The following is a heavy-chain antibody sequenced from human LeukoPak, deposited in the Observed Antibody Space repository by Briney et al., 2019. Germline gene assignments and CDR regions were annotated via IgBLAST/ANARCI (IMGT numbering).Heavy chain of an antibody. V-gene: IGHV1-2*02. J-gene: IGHJ5*02. D-gene: IGHD3-3*01. Sequence: ASMKVSCKASGYTFTGYYMHWVRQAPGQGLEWMGWINPNSGGTNYAQKFQGRVTMTRDTSISTAYMELSRLRSDDTAVYYCARDSGFWSGYSRYNWFDPWGQGTLVTVSS. CDR1: GYTFTGYY. CDR3: ARDSGFWSGYSRYNWFDP. CDR2: INPNSGGT.